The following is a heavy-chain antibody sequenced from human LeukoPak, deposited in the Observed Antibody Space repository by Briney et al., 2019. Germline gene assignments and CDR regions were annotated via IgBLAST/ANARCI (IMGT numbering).Heavy chain of an antibody. Sequence: GGSLRLSCAVSGFTFSTYWMSWVRQAPGKGLEWVGNIKEDGSEKYYVDSMKGRFTISRDNAKNSLYLQMNSLRVEGTAVYYCARDSFETDIDYWGQGTLVTVSS. V-gene: IGHV3-7*01. J-gene: IGHJ4*02. CDR2: IKEDGSEK. CDR1: GFTFSTYW. CDR3: ARDSFETDIDY. D-gene: IGHD1-14*01.